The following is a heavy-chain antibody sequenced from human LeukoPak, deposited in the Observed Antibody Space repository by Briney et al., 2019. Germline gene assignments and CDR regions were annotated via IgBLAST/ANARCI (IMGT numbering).Heavy chain of an antibody. CDR3: SRAPYSSSGAFDI. CDR1: GLTFGDYT. D-gene: IGHD6-13*01. V-gene: IGHV3-49*04. CDR2: IRSKAYGGTT. Sequence: GRSLRLSCTASGLTFGDYTMSWVRQAPGKGLEWVGFIRSKAYGGTTEYAASVKGRFTISRDDSKSIAYLQMNSLKTEDTAVYYCSRAPYSSSGAFDIWGQGTMVTVSS. J-gene: IGHJ3*02.